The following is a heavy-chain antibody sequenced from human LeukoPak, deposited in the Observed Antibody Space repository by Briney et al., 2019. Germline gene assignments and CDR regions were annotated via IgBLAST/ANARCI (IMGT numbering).Heavy chain of an antibody. Sequence: ASVKVSCKASGYTFTSYGISWVRQAPGQGLEWMGWISAYNGNTNYAQKLQGRVTMTTDTSTSTAYTELRSLRSDDTAVYYCAREQYYYDSSGYYWYFDLWGRGTLVTVSS. CDR2: ISAYNGNT. CDR3: AREQYYYDSSGYYWYFDL. J-gene: IGHJ2*01. D-gene: IGHD3-22*01. CDR1: GYTFTSYG. V-gene: IGHV1-18*01.